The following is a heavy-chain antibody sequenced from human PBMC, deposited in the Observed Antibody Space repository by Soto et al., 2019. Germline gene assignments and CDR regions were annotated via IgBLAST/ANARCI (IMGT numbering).Heavy chain of an antibody. V-gene: IGHV4-59*01. D-gene: IGHD2-2*01. J-gene: IGHJ5*02. CDR3: PREYREFCSSTSCYYNWFDP. CDR1: GGSISSYY. Sequence: SETLSLTCTVSGGSISSYYWSWIRQPPGKGLEWIGYIYYSGSTNYNPSLKSRVTISVDTSKNQFSLKLSPVTAADTAGYYCPREYREFCSSTSCYYNWFDPWGQGTLVTVST. CDR2: IYYSGST.